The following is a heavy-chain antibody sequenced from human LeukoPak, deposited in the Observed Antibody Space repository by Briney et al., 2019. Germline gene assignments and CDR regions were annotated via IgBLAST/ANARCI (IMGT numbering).Heavy chain of an antibody. D-gene: IGHD1-14*01. CDR1: GFTFSNYD. CDR3: AKGGNFDY. J-gene: IGHJ4*02. Sequence: GGSLRLSCAASGFTFSNYDMNWVRQAPGKGLEWVSYISSISSTIFYADSVKGRFTISRDNSKNTLYLQMNSLRAEDTAVYSCAKGGNFDYWGQGTLVTVSS. CDR2: ISSISSTI. V-gene: IGHV3-48*01.